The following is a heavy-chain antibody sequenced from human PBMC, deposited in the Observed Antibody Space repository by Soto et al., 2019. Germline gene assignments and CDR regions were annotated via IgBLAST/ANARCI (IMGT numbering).Heavy chain of an antibody. V-gene: IGHV3-7*05. CDR2: IKQDGSEK. D-gene: IGHD3-22*01. CDR3: ARDRARNYCDSSGYYGY. Sequence: GGSLRLSCAASGFTFSSYWMSWVRQAPGKGLEWVANIKQDGSEKYYVDSVKGRFTISRDNAKNSLYLQMNSLRAEDTAVYYCARDRARNYCDSSGYYGYWGQGTLVTVSS. CDR1: GFTFSSYW. J-gene: IGHJ4*02.